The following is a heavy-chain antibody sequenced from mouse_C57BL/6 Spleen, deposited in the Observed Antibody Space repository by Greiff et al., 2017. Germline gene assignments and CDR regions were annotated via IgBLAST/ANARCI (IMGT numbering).Heavy chain of an antibody. Sequence: VHLVESGGGLVKPGGSLKLSCAASGFTFSDYGMHWVRQAPEKGLEWVAYISSGSSTIYYADTVKGRFTISRDNAKNTLFLQMTSLRSEDTAMYYCARLTTVVATGGYYFDYWGQGTTLTVSS. J-gene: IGHJ2*01. CDR3: ARLTTVVATGGYYFDY. V-gene: IGHV5-17*01. CDR1: GFTFSDYG. D-gene: IGHD1-1*01. CDR2: ISSGSSTI.